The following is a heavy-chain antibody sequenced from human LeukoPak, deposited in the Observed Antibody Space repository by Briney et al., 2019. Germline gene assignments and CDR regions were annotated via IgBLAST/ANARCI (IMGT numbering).Heavy chain of an antibody. J-gene: IGHJ5*02. V-gene: IGHV4-4*07. CDR2: IYTSGST. CDR3: ARENAYGSGSYYNGDSWFDP. D-gene: IGHD3-10*01. CDR1: GGSISSYY. Sequence: PSETLSLTCTVSGGSISSYYWSWIRQPAGKGLEWIGRIYTSGSTNYNPSPKSRVTMSVDTSKNQFSLKLSSVTAADTAVYYCARENAYGSGSYYNGDSWFDPWGQGTLVTVSS.